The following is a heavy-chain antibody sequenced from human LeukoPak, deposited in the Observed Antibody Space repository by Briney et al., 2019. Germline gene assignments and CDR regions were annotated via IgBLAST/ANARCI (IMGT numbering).Heavy chain of an antibody. CDR2: LSGDSSSI. D-gene: IGHD3-10*01. J-gene: IGHJ4*02. Sequence: PGGSLRLSCAASQFTFNNNAMSWVRQAPGKGLEWVSGLSGDSSSIYYAASVKGRFTISRDNSKNMLYLQMNSLRAEDTVVYYCTRFRGSGSSTLYSFDYWGQGSLVTVAP. CDR3: TRFRGSGSSTLYSFDY. CDR1: QFTFNNNA. V-gene: IGHV3-23*01.